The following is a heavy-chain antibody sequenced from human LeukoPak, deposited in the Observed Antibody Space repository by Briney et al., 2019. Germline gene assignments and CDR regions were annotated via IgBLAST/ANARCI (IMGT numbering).Heavy chain of an antibody. CDR1: GYTFTSYA. J-gene: IGHJ6*02. CDR2: INAGNGNT. Sequence: ASVKVSCKASGYTFTSYAMHWVRQAPGQRLEWMGWINAGNGNTKYSQKFQGRVTITRDTSASTAYMELSSLRSEDAAVYYGAREKGPYYYGIDVWGQGTTVTVSS. CDR3: AREKGPYYYGIDV. V-gene: IGHV1-3*01.